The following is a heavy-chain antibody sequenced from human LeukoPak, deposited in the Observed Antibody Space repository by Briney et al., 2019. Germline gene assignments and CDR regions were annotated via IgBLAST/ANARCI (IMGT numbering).Heavy chain of an antibody. CDR3: ARGLSPTSNYYYMDV. V-gene: IGHV4-4*07. J-gene: IGHJ6*03. CDR2: IYPSANV. Sequence: SETLSLTCSVSGDSISGNYWNWIRQPAGKGLEWIGRIYPSANVYYNPSLKSRVTVSLDASRNQFSLNMRSVTAADTAVYYCARGLSPTSNYYYMDVWGKGTTVTVSS. D-gene: IGHD2/OR15-2a*01. CDR1: GDSISGNY.